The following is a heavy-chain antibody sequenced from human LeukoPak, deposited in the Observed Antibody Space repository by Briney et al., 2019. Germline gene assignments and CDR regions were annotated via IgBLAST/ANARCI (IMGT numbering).Heavy chain of an antibody. CDR3: AGAIVSTSYRTFDI. V-gene: IGHV3-48*04. D-gene: IGHD2-15*01. CDR1: GFTFSSYT. J-gene: IGHJ3*02. CDR2: IGSSSSST. Sequence: GGSLRLSCAASGFTFSSYTMNWVRQAPGRGLEWVSYIGSSSSSTYYADSVVGRFTISRDNAKNSLYLQMSSLRAEDSAVYYCAGAIVSTSYRTFDIWGQGTMVTVSS.